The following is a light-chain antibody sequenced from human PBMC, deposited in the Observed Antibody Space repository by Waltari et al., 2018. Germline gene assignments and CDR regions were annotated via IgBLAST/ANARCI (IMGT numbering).Light chain of an antibody. CDR1: HNVGNNY. CDR2: GAS. CDR3: QQSAHSPLT. Sequence: EIVLTQSPGALSLSPGERATISCSASHNVGNNYLAWFQQKPGQAPRLLIYGASSRATGIPDRFSGSGSGTDFTLTISRLEPEDFAVYYCQQSAHSPLTFGGGTKVEIK. J-gene: IGKJ4*01. V-gene: IGKV3-20*01.